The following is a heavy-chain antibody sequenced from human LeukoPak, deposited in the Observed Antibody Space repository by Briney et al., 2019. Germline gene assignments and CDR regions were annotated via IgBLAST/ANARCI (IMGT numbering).Heavy chain of an antibody. CDR1: GGSISSYY. V-gene: IGHV4-59*01. CDR3: AREGGCSGGSCYSLNWFAP. CDR2: IYYSGSN. D-gene: IGHD2-15*01. Sequence: SETLSLTRTVSGGSISSYYWSWIRQPPGKGLEWIGYIYYSGSNNYNPYLKSRVTISGDTSKHQFYLKLSSVTAADTAVYYCAREGGCSGGSCYSLNWFAPWSQGTLVTVSS. J-gene: IGHJ5*02.